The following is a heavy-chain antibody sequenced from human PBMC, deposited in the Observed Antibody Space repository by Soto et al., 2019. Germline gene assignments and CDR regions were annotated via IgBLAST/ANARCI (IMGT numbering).Heavy chain of an antibody. CDR3: VHSRCGGDCLRSYSSHYYGMDV. D-gene: IGHD2-21*02. CDR1: GFSLNTGGLG. CDR2: IYWDGDK. J-gene: IGHJ6*02. Sequence: QITLKESGPTLVKPTQTLTLTCTFSGFSLNTGGLGVGWIRQPPGKALEWLALIYWDGDKRYSPSLQSRLSITKDTANKQVVLTMTNMDPVDTATYYCVHSRCGGDCLRSYSSHYYGMDVWGQGNTVTVSS. V-gene: IGHV2-5*02.